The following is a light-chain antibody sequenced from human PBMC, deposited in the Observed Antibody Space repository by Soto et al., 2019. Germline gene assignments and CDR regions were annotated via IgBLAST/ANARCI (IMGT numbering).Light chain of an antibody. CDR2: DVT. J-gene: IGLJ1*01. CDR1: SRDIGAYDY. V-gene: IGLV2-14*03. CDR3: SLYTTASTYV. Sequence: QSALTQPASVSGSPGQLITISCTGTSRDIGAYDYVSWYQQHPGQAPRLIIYDVTERPSGISDRFSGSRSGNTASLTISGLRPEDEADYYCSLYTTASTYVFGTGTKLTVL.